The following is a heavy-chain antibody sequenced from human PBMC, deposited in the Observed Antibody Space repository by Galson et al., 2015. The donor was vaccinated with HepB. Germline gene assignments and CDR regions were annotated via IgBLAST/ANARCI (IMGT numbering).Heavy chain of an antibody. CDR1: GFNFSLFW. D-gene: IGHD5-12*01. V-gene: IGHV3-7*03. CDR3: ANLPTSRWLVSDM. Sequence: SLRLSCAAPGFNFSLFWMNWVRQAPGKGLEWVANIKEDGSKRYYADSVKGRFTITRDNANNSMYLQMNSLRAEDTALYFCANLPTSRWLVSDMWCQGTMVTVSS. CDR2: IKEDGSKR. J-gene: IGHJ3*02.